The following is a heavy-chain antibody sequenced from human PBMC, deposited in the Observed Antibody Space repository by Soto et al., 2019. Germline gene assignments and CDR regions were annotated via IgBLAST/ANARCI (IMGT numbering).Heavy chain of an antibody. D-gene: IGHD3-10*01. CDR3: ASALHGRGVIKRFYYYALDV. CDR2: IYHSGST. J-gene: IGHJ6*02. V-gene: IGHV4-4*02. CDR1: GGSISSSNW. Sequence: QVQLQESGPGLVKPSGTLSLTCAVSGGSISSSNWWSWVRQPPGKGLEWIGEIYHSGSTNFNPSLKSRVTISVDKSNNQFSLNLSSVTAADTAVYYCASALHGRGVIKRFYYYALDVWGQGTTVTVSS.